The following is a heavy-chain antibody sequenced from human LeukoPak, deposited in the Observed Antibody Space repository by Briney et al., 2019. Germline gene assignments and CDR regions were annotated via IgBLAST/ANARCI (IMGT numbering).Heavy chain of an antibody. V-gene: IGHV4-39*01. CDR2: AYLSEIT. J-gene: IGHJ4*02. CDR3: ASIPGVSTAYYNRVGYYFDY. D-gene: IGHD3-9*01. CDR1: GDSISSRSYY. Sequence: SETLSLXCNVSGDSISSRSYYWVWIRQPPGKGLEWIGRAYLSEITYYNPSLKSRVTISIDTSKNQFSLKLTSMTAADTAVYYCASIPGVSTAYYNRVGYYFDYWGQGTLVTVSS.